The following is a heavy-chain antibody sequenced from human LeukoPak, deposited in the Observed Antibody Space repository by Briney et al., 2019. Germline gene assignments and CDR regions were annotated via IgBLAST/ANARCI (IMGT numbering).Heavy chain of an antibody. Sequence: GGSLRLSCAASGFTFSSYSMNWVRQAPGKGLEWVSSISSSSSYIYYADSVKGRFTISRDNAKNSPYLQMNSLRAEDTAVYYCAKDQSGYQDYWGQGTLVTVSS. V-gene: IGHV3-21*01. CDR1: GFTFSSYS. J-gene: IGHJ4*02. CDR2: ISSSSSYI. D-gene: IGHD3-3*01. CDR3: AKDQSGYQDY.